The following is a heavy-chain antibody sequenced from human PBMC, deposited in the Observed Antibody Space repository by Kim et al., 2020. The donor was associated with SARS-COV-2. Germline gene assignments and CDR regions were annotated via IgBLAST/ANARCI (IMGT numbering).Heavy chain of an antibody. CDR2: INPNSGGT. D-gene: IGHD3-3*01. Sequence: ASVKVSCKASGYTFTGYYMHWVRQAPGQGLEWMGWINPNSGGTNYAQKFQGRVTMTRDTSISTAYMELSRLRSDDTAVYYCARGARLRFLVNWFDPWGQGTLVTVSS. V-gene: IGHV1-2*02. J-gene: IGHJ5*02. CDR3: ARGARLRFLVNWFDP. CDR1: GYTFTGYY.